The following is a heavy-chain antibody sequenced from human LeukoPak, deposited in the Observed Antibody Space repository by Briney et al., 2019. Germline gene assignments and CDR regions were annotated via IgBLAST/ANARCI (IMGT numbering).Heavy chain of an antibody. D-gene: IGHD4-17*01. V-gene: IGHV3-53*01. CDR3: ATSKGGDYEY. J-gene: IGHJ4*02. CDR1: GFTVSSNY. Sequence: GGSLRLSCAASGFTVSSNYMSWVRQAPGKGLEWVSVIYSGGSTYYADSVKSRFTISRDNSKNTLYRQMNSLRAEDTAVYYCATSKGGDYEYWGQGTLVTVSS. CDR2: IYSGGST.